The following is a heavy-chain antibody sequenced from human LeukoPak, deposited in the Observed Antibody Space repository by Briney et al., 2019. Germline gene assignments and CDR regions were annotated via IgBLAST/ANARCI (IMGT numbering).Heavy chain of an antibody. D-gene: IGHD3-3*01. J-gene: IGHJ6*03. CDR3: AKIVNYNYDFWSGYYAGAYYYYYMDV. Sequence: GGSLRLSCAASGFTFSSYAMSWVRQAPGKRLEWVSAISGSGGSTYYADSVKGRFTISRDNSKNTLYLQMNSLRAEDTAVYYCAKIVNYNYDFWSGYYAGAYYYYYMDVWGKGTTVTVSS. CDR1: GFTFSSYA. V-gene: IGHV3-23*01. CDR2: ISGSGGST.